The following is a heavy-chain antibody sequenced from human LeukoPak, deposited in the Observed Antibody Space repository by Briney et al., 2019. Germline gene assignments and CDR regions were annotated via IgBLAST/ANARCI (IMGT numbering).Heavy chain of an antibody. V-gene: IGHV4-59*08. CDR3: ARHHALRYYGSENPFDY. J-gene: IGHJ4*02. CDR1: GGSISSYY. D-gene: IGHD3-10*01. CDR2: IYYSGST. Sequence: SETLSLTCTVSGGSISSYYWSWIRQPPGKGLEWIGYIYYSGSTNYNPSLKSRVTISVDTSKNQFSLKLSSVTAADTAAYYCARHHALRYYGSENPFDYWGQGTLVTVSS.